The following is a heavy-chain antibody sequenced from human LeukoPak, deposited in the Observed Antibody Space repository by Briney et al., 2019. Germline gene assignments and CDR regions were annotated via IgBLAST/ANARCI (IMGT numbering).Heavy chain of an antibody. CDR2: IYPGDSDT. CDR1: GYSFTSYW. D-gene: IGHD3-22*01. V-gene: IGHV5-51*01. J-gene: IGHJ2*01. Sequence: GESLKISCKGPGYSFTSYWIGWVRQMPGKGLEWMGIIYPGDSDTRYSPSFQGQVTISADKSISTAYLQWSSLKASDTAMYYCARQGGYDSSGYYYARDWYFDLWGRGTLVTVSS. CDR3: ARQGGYDSSGYYYARDWYFDL.